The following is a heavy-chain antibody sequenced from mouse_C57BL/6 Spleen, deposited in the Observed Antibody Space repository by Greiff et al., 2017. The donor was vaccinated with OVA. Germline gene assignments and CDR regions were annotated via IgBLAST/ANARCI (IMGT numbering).Heavy chain of an antibody. CDR2: IHPNSGST. CDR3: ARGLRGDGFAY. J-gene: IGHJ3*01. CDR1: GYTFTSYW. Sequence: QVQLQQPGAELVKPGASVQLSCKASGYTFTSYWMPWVKQRPGQGLEWIGMIHPNSGSTNYNEKFKSKATLTVDKSSSTAYMQLSSLTSEDSAVYYCARGLRGDGFAYWGQGTLVTVSA. V-gene: IGHV1-64*01. D-gene: IGHD2-4*01.